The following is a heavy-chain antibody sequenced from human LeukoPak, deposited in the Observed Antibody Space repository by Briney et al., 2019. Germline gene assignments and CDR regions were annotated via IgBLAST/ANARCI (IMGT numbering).Heavy chain of an antibody. CDR1: GNSISSGDYY. D-gene: IGHD3-22*01. J-gene: IGHJ4*02. Sequence: PSETLSLTCTVSGNSISSGDYYWSWIRQPPGKGLEWIGEINHSGSTNYNPSLKSRVTISVDTSKNQFSLKLSSVTAADTAVYYCARGPYYYYDSSGYYNYWGQGTLVTVSS. CDR3: ARGPYYYYDSSGYYNY. CDR2: INHSGST. V-gene: IGHV4-39*07.